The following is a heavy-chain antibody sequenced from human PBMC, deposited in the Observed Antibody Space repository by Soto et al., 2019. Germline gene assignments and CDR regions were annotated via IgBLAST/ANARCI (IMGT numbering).Heavy chain of an antibody. CDR3: ARGLTWELQGTDY. V-gene: IGHV1-8*01. CDR1: GYTFSSYD. D-gene: IGHD1-26*01. J-gene: IGHJ4*02. CDR2: MNPNSGNT. Sequence: ASVKVSCKASGYTFSSYDINWVRQATGQGLEWMGWMNPNSGNTGYAQKFQCRVTMTRNTSISTAYMELSSLRSEDTAVYYCARGLTWELQGTDYWGQGTLVTVSS.